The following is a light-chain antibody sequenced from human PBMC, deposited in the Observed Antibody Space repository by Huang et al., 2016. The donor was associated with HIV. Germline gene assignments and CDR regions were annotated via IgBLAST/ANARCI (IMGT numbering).Light chain of an antibody. CDR3: QQSYSSPYT. CDR1: QNISSY. J-gene: IGKJ2*01. V-gene: IGKV1-39*01. Sequence: DIQMTQSPSSLSASVGDRVTITRRASQNISSYLSWYQQKPGKAPNHLNYAEYNLQSGVPSRFNGSGSGTDFTLTISDLQHEDFATYYCQQSYSSPYTFGQGTQLEIK. CDR2: AEY.